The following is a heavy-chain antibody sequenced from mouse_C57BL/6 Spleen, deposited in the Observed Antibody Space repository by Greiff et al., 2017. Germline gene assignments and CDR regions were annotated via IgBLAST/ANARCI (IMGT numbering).Heavy chain of an antibody. J-gene: IGHJ3*01. V-gene: IGHV1-82*01. CDR2: IYPGDGDT. Sequence: QVQLQPSGPELVKPGASVKISCKASGYAFSSSWMNWVKQRPGKGLEWIGRIYPGDGDTNYNGKFKGKATLTADKSSSTAYMQLSSLTSEDSAVYFCAREDPLPAWFAYWGQGTLVTVSA. CDR1: GYAFSSSW. CDR3: AREDPLPAWFAY.